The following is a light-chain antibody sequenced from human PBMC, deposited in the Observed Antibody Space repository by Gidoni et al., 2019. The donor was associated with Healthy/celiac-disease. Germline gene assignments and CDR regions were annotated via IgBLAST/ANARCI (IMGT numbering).Light chain of an antibody. V-gene: IGKV1-39*01. CDR3: QQSYSTPCS. Sequence: DIQMTQSPSSLSASVGDRDTITCRASQSISSYLNWYQQKPGKAPKLLISAASSLQSGVPSRFSVSGSGTDFTLTISSLQPEDFATYYCQQSYSTPCSLGQGPSWRSN. CDR1: QSISSY. J-gene: IGKJ2*04. CDR2: AAS.